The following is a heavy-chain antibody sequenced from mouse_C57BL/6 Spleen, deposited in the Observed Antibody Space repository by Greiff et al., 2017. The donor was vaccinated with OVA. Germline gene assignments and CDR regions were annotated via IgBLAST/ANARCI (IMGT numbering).Heavy chain of an antibody. J-gene: IGHJ3*01. V-gene: IGHV1-50*01. CDR3: ARSDYYGSSYAWFAY. D-gene: IGHD1-1*01. CDR1: GYTFTSYW. CDR2: IDPSDSYT. Sequence: VQLQQPGAELVKPGASVKLSCKASGYTFTSYWMQWVKQRPGQGLEWIGEIDPSDSYTNYNQKFKGKATLTVDTSSSTAYMQLSSLTSEDSAVYYCARSDYYGSSYAWFAYWGQGTLVTVSA.